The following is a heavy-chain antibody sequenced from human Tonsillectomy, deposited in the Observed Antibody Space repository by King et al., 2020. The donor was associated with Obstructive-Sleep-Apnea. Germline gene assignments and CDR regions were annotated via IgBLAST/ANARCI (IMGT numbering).Heavy chain of an antibody. CDR3: ARDDRGAFDI. V-gene: IGHV3-7*01. CDR1: VFTFSNYS. CDR2: IKQDGSEK. D-gene: IGHD1-14*01. J-gene: IGHJ3*02. Sequence: VQLVESGGGLIQPGGSLRLSCAASVFTFSNYSMTWVRQAPGKGLEWVANIKQDGSEKFYVDSVRGRFTMSRDNARNSVYLEMNSLRVDDTAVYHCARDDRGAFDIWGQGTMVSVSS.